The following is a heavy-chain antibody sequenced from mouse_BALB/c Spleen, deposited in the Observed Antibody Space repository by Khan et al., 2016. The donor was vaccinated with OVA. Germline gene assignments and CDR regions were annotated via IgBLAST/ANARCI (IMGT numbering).Heavy chain of an antibody. Sequence: QMQLEESGPGLAVPSQSLSIPCTILGFPLTYYGVHWVRQPSGKGPELLVVIWSDGSTTQHSALQSRLTITQDNSQSQVFLKMNSLQNDNTTIYFCARQPYYHYNIMDYWGQGTSVTVSS. V-gene: IGHV2-6-1*01. CDR3: ARQPYYHYNIMDY. CDR2: IWSDGST. CDR1: GFPLTYYG. J-gene: IGHJ4*01. D-gene: IGHD2-10*01.